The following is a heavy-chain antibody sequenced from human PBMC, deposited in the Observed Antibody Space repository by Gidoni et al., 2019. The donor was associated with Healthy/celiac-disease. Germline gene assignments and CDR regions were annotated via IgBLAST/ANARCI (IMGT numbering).Heavy chain of an antibody. CDR1: GGSISSGSYS. V-gene: IGHV4-61*02. CDR3: ARGIAAAGPAFYYYYYGMDV. D-gene: IGHD6-13*01. Sequence: QVQLQESGPGLVKPSQTLSLTCTVPGGSISSGSYSWSWIRQPDGKGLEGIGRIYTSGSTNYNPSLKSRVTISVDTSKNQFSLKLSSVTAADTAVYYCARGIAAAGPAFYYYYYGMDVWGQGTTVTVSS. CDR2: IYTSGST. J-gene: IGHJ6*02.